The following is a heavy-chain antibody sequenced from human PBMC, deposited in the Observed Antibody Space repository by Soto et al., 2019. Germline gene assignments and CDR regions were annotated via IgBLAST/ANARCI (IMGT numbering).Heavy chain of an antibody. J-gene: IGHJ4*02. CDR1: GFTFSSYA. D-gene: IGHD6-13*01. CDR2: ISGGGGTT. CDR3: AREVSSSSWYGGPNY. Sequence: GGSLRLSCAASGFTFSSYAMSWVRQAPGKGLEWVSAISGGGGTTYYADSVKGRFTISRDNSKNTVYLQMNSLRAEDTAVYYCAREVSSSSWYGGPNYWGQGTLVTVSS. V-gene: IGHV3-23*01.